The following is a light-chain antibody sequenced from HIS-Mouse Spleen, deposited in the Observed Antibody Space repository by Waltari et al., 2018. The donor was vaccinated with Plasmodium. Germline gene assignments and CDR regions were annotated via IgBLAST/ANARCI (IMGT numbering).Light chain of an antibody. CDR3: QQFSSYPT. CDR1: QGISSA. Sequence: AIQLTQSPSSLSASVGDRVTITCRASQGISSALAWYQQKPGKAPKLLIYDASSLESGVPSMFSGSGSGTDFTHTISSLQPEDFATYYCQQFSSYPTFGQGTKLEIK. V-gene: IGKV1-13*02. CDR2: DAS. J-gene: IGKJ2*01.